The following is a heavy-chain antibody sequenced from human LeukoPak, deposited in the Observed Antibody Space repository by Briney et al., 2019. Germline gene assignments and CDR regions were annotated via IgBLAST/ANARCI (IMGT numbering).Heavy chain of an antibody. D-gene: IGHD3-22*01. V-gene: IGHV3-48*01. CDR3: ASPSSGSLLSTDAFDI. Sequence: GGSLRLSGAASGFIFSSYEMNWVRQAPGKGLEWVSYISSSSSTIYYADSVKGRFTISRDNAKNSLYLQMNSLRAEDTAVYYCASPSSGSLLSTDAFDIWGQGTMVTVSS. CDR2: ISSSSSTI. J-gene: IGHJ3*02. CDR1: GFIFSSYE.